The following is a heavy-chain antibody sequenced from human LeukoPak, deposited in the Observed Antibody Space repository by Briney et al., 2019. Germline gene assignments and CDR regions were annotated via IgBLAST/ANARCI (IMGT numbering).Heavy chain of an antibody. Sequence: GGSLRLSCAASGFTFDDYGLRWVRQAPGKGLEWVSGIHWNGGSTGYADSVEGRFSIYRDHPKNSLYLQMNSMRAEHPAVYYCAKDHRAGSYDYWGQGTLVTVSS. CDR1: GFTFDDYG. V-gene: IGHV3-20*04. D-gene: IGHD3-10*01. CDR2: IHWNGGST. J-gene: IGHJ4*02. CDR3: AKDHRAGSYDY.